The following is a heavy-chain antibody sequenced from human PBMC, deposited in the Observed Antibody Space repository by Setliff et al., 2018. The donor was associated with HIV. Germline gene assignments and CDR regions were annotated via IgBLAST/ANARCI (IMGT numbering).Heavy chain of an antibody. CDR2: IIPIFGTA. V-gene: IGHV1-69*06. CDR1: GGTFSSYA. D-gene: IGHD4-4*01. Sequence: SVKVSCKASGGTFSSYAISWVRQAPGQGLEWMGRIIPIFGTANYAQKFQGRVTITADKSTSTAYMELSSLRSEDTAVYYCARDAFDYTAYYYSYMDVWGKGTTVTVSS. J-gene: IGHJ6*03. CDR3: ARDAFDYTAYYYSYMDV.